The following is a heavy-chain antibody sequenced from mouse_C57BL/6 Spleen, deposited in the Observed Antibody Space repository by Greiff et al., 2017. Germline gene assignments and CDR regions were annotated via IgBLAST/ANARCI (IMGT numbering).Heavy chain of an antibody. CDR3: TSHWDGIYFDY. J-gene: IGHJ2*01. CDR1: GFTFSDAW. CDR2: IRNKANNHAT. V-gene: IGHV6-6*01. Sequence: EVHLVESGGGLVQPGGSMKLSCAASGFTFSDAWMDWVRQSPEKGLEWVAEIRNKANNHATYYAESVKGRFTISRDDSKSSVYLQMNSLRAEDTGIYYCTSHWDGIYFDYWGQGTTLTVSS. D-gene: IGHD4-1*01.